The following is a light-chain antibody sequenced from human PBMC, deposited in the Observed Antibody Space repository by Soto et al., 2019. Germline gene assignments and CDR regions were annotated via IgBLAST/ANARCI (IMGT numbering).Light chain of an antibody. CDR3: ASQGPSNF. CDR2: EVS. J-gene: IGLJ1*01. CDR1: DSDVGGHNY. Sequence: QSVLTQPPSASGSPGQSVTISCTGTDSDVGGHNYVSWYQQHPGRAPKLIIYEVSKRPSGVPDRFSGSKSGSTASLTVSGLKAEKEADFYSASQGPSNFFGTGTKFTV. V-gene: IGLV2-8*01.